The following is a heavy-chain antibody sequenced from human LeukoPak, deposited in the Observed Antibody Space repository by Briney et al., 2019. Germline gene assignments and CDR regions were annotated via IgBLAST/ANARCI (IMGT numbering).Heavy chain of an antibody. CDR3: TTGLNPFPGGALRDIVVVPAPSAPHYYYMDV. Sequence: GGSLRLSCAASGFTFSNAWMSWVRQAPGKGLEWVGRIKSKTDGGTTDYAAPVKGRFTISRDDSKNTLYLQMNSLKTEDTAVYYCTTGLNPFPGGALRDIVVVPAPSAPHYYYMDVWGKGTTVTVSS. V-gene: IGHV3-15*01. CDR1: GFTFSNAW. D-gene: IGHD2-2*01. CDR2: IKSKTDGGTT. J-gene: IGHJ6*03.